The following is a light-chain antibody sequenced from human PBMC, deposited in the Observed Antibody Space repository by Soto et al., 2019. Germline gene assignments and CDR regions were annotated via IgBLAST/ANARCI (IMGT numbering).Light chain of an antibody. CDR1: SSDVGGYNY. Sequence: QSALTQPASVSGSPGQSITISCTGTSSDVGGYNYVSWYQQHPGKAPKLMIYEVSNRPSGVSNRFSGSKSGNTASLTISGLQAEDEVDYYCSSYTSSSTLDVFGTGTKLTVL. CDR3: SSYTSSSTLDV. V-gene: IGLV2-14*01. CDR2: EVS. J-gene: IGLJ1*01.